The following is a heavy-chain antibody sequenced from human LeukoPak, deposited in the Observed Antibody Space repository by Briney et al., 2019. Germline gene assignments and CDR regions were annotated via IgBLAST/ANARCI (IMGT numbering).Heavy chain of an antibody. J-gene: IGHJ5*02. CDR1: GYTFTSYY. Sequence: ASVNVSCKASGYTFTSYYMHWVRQAPGQGLEWMGIINPSGGSTSYAQKFQGRVTITRNTSISTAYMELSSLRSEDTAVYYCARGGGGDYAFDPWGQGTLVTVSS. CDR2: INPSGGST. CDR3: ARGGGGDYAFDP. D-gene: IGHD4-17*01. V-gene: IGHV1-46*01.